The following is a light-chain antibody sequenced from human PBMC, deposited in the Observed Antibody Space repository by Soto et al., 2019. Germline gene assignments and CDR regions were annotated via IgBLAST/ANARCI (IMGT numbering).Light chain of an antibody. CDR3: SSYAGSNTVI. J-gene: IGLJ2*01. CDR1: SSDVGYYNY. V-gene: IGLV2-8*01. CDR2: DVS. Sequence: QSALTQPPSASGSPGQSVTISCTGTSSDVGYYNYVSWYQQHPGKAPKLMFYDVSKRPSGVPDRFSGSKSGNTASLTVSGLQPEDEADYYCSSYAGSNTVIFGGGTKLTVL.